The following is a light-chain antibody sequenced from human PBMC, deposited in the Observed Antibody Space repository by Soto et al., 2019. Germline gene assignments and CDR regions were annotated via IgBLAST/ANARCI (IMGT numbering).Light chain of an antibody. Sequence: QSALTQPASVSGSPGQSITISCTGTSSDVGGYNYVSWYQQHPGKAPKLKIYEVSNRPSGVSDRFSGSKSGNTASLTISGLQAEDEADYYCISFTSINTWVFGGGTKLTVL. CDR3: ISFTSINTWV. CDR2: EVS. J-gene: IGLJ3*02. CDR1: SSDVGGYNY. V-gene: IGLV2-14*01.